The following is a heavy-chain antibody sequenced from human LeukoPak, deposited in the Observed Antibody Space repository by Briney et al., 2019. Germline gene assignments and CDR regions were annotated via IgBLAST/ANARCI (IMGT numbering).Heavy chain of an antibody. CDR1: GFTFSSYS. CDR2: ITRSSDYI. V-gene: IGHV3-21*01. J-gene: IGHJ4*02. Sequence: GGSLRLSCAASGFTFSSYSMNWVRQAPGKGLEWVSSITRSSDYIYYADSVEGRFTISRDNARNSLYLQMNSLRAEDTAVYYCARGVGVTPANAACYFDYWGQGTLVTVSS. CDR3: ARGVGVTPANAACYFDY. D-gene: IGHD4-23*01.